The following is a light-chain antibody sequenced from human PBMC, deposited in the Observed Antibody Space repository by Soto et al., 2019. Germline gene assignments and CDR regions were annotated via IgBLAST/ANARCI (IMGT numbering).Light chain of an antibody. J-gene: IGLJ3*02. V-gene: IGLV4-60*02. Sequence: QSVRTQSSSASASLGSSVKLTCTLSSGHNSYIIAWHQQQPGKAPRYLMKLEGSGSYNKGSEVPDRFSGSSSGADRYLTISNLQFEDEADYYCETWDSNTRVFGGGTKLTVL. CDR3: ETWDSNTRV. CDR1: SGHNSYI. CDR2: LEGSGSY.